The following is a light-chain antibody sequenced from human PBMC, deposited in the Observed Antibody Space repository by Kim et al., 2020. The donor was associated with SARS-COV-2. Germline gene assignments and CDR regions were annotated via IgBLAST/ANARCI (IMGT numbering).Light chain of an antibody. J-gene: IGLJ1*01. CDR3: GTWDSSLSAGYV. CDR2: DNN. Sequence: KVSISCSGSNSNIGNNSVSWYQQLPGTAPKLLIYDNNKRPSGIPDRFSGSKSGTSATLGITGLQTGDEADYYCGTWDSSLSAGYVFGTGTKVTVL. CDR1: NSNIGNNS. V-gene: IGLV1-51*01.